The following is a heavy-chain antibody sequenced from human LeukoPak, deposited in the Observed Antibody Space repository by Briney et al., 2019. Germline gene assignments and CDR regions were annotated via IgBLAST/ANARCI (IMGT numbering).Heavy chain of an antibody. J-gene: IGHJ4*02. D-gene: IGHD3-10*01. V-gene: IGHV1-69*06. Sequence: SVKVSCKASGGTFISYAISWGGQAPGQGGEWMGGIIPIFGTANYAQKFQGRVTITADKSTSTAYMELSSLRSEDTAVYYCATLWFGEYPFDYWGQGTLVTVSS. CDR2: IIPIFGTA. CDR1: GGTFISYA. CDR3: ATLWFGEYPFDY.